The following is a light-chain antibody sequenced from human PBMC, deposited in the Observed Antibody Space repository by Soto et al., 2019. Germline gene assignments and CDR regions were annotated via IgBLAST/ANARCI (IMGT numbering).Light chain of an antibody. J-gene: IGKJ5*01. V-gene: IGKV3-20*01. Sequence: DSVFTHSRGTLSLSPRERATLSCRASERLSSVYLAWYQQRPGQPPRLLIYGAYNRATGMPDRFSGSGSGTDFTLIINRLEPEDVAIYYCQHYGGSPRITFGQGTRLEIK. CDR1: ERLSSVY. CDR3: QHYGGSPRIT. CDR2: GAY.